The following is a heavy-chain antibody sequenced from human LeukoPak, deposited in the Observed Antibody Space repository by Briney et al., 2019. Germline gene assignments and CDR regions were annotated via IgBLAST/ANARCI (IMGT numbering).Heavy chain of an antibody. CDR2: ISGSGGST. D-gene: IGHD1-1*01. J-gene: IGHJ6*03. V-gene: IGHV3-23*01. Sequence: PGGSLRLSCAASGFTFSSYAMSWVRQAPGKGLEWVSAISGSGGSTYYADSVKGRFTISRDNSKNTLYLQMNSLRAEDTAVYYCAKAPHDINPYYYYYYYYMDVWGKGTTDTVSS. CDR1: GFTFSSYA. CDR3: AKAPHDINPYYYYYYYYMDV.